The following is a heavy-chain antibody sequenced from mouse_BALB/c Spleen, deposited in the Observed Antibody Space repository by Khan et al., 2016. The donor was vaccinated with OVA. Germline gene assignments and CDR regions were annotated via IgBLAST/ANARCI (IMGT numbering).Heavy chain of an antibody. J-gene: IGHJ3*01. Sequence: EVELVESGGDLVKPGGSLKLSCAASGFTFSTFGMSWVRQTPDKRLEWVATISTGGSYTYYPDIVKGRFIISRDNAKNTLDLRMSSLKSEDTAMYYCTRLAYYYDSEGFAYWGQGTLVTVSA. CDR1: GFTFSTFG. V-gene: IGHV5-6*01. D-gene: IGHD1-1*01. CDR3: TRLAYYYDSEGFAY. CDR2: ISTGGSYT.